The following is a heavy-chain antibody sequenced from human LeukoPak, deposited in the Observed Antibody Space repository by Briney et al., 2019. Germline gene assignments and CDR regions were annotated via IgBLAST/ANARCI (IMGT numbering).Heavy chain of an antibody. Sequence: GGSLILSCAASGFTFSTYALSWVRQAPGKGLEWVSDISGSGGSTYYADSVKGRFTISRDNSKNTMYLQMNGLRPEDTAVYFCAKDWGNKFASGSSYLDSWGQGTLVTVSS. V-gene: IGHV3-23*01. CDR2: ISGSGGST. CDR1: GFTFSTYA. J-gene: IGHJ4*02. CDR3: AKDWGNKFASGSSYLDS. D-gene: IGHD3-10*01.